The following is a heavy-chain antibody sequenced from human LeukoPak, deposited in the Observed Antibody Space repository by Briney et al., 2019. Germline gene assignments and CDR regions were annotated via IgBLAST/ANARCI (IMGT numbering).Heavy chain of an antibody. D-gene: IGHD6-13*01. CDR1: GGSISSRSYY. CDR2: IYYSGST. J-gene: IGHJ4*02. Sequence: SETLSLTCTVSGGSISSRSYYWGWIRQPPGKGLEWMGSIYYSGSTYYNPSLKSRVTISVDTSKNQFSLKLSSVTAADTAVYYCARHFLAAAGPFGYWGQGTLVTVSS. CDR3: ARHFLAAAGPFGY. V-gene: IGHV4-39*01.